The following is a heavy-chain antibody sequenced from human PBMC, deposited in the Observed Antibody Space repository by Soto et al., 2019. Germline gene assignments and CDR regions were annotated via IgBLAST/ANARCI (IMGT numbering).Heavy chain of an antibody. CDR1: GDSFNDYY. Sequence: GASVKVSCKTSGDSFNDYYIHWVRQAPGQGLEWMGWINPNGGVTKYAQKFQGRVTVTRDTSIRTVYMELSSLRSDDTAVYYCARKGGGVTSSYDYY. J-gene: IGHJ6*01. D-gene: IGHD3-16*01. CDR2: INPNGGVT. V-gene: IGHV1-2*02. CDR3: ARKGGGVTSSYDYY.